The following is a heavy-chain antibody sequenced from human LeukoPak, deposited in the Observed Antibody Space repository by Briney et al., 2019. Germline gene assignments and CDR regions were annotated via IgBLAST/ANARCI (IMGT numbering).Heavy chain of an antibody. CDR1: GYTLTELS. V-gene: IGHV1-24*01. J-gene: IGHJ6*02. CDR2: FDPEDGET. D-gene: IGHD1-1*01. CDR3: AVSLTTGGYYGMDV. Sequence: ASVKVSCKVSGYTLTELSLHWVREAPGQGLEWMGRFDPEDGETIYARKFQARVTMTEDTSTDTAYLELSSLRSEDTAVDFCAVSLTTGGYYGMDVWGQGTRSPSP.